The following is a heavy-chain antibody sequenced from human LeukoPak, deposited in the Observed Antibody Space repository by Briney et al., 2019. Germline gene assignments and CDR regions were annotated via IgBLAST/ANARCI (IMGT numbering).Heavy chain of an antibody. D-gene: IGHD1-7*01. CDR1: GFTFDSYA. J-gene: IGHJ6*02. CDR3: ARTIAQYSNSWLYFYYGLDV. CDR2: ISGGSEDS. Sequence: GGSLRLSCRASGFTFDSYAMTWVRQAPGKGLEWVSSISGGSEDSYYADSVKGRFTISRDNSKSTLYLQMNSLSAEDTAVYYCARTIAQYSNSWLYFYYGLDVWGQGTTVTVS. V-gene: IGHV3-23*01.